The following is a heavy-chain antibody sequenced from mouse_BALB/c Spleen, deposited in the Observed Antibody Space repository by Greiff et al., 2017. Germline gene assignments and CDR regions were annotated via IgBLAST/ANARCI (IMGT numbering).Heavy chain of an antibody. Sequence: VMLVESGGGLVKPGGSLTLSCAASGFTFSSSAMSWVRQTPEKRLEWVASISSGGSTYYPDSVTGRFTISRDNARNILYLQMSSLRSEDTAMYYCARALLLRYQWAMDYWGQGTSVTVSS. CDR3: ARALLLRYQWAMDY. CDR1: GFTFSSSA. D-gene: IGHD1-1*01. V-gene: IGHV5-6-5*01. J-gene: IGHJ4*01. CDR2: ISSGGST.